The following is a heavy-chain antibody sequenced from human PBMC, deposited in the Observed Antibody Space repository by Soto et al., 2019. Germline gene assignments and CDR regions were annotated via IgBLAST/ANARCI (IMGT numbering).Heavy chain of an antibody. J-gene: IGHJ5*01. V-gene: IGHV3-30*03. CDR2: IAYDGSKT. CDR3: ARWVGGSMSDNSGKYDS. CDR1: GFTFSSNG. Sequence: QVQLVESGGGVVQPGRSLRLTCAASGFTFSSNGMHWVRQAPGKGLEWVGLIAYDGSKTYYGDSVRGRFTISRDNSENTLFLQMNSLRAEDTAVYYCARWVGGSMSDNSGKYDSWGQGTLVTVSS. D-gene: IGHD3-22*01.